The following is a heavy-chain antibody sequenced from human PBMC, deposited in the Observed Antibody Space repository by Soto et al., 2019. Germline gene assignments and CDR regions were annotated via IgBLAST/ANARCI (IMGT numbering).Heavy chain of an antibody. CDR3: ARALYGDYYFDY. D-gene: IGHD4-17*01. CDR2: ISSSSSYT. CDR1: GFTFSDYY. J-gene: IGHJ4*02. Sequence: GGSLRLSCAASGFTFSDYYMSWIRQAPGKGLEWVSYISSSSSYTNYADSVKGRFTISRDNAKNSLYLQMNSLRAEDTAVYYCARALYGDYYFDYWGQGTLVTVSS. V-gene: IGHV3-11*06.